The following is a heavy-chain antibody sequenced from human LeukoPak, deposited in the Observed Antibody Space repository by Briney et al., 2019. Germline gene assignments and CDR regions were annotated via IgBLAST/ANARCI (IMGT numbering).Heavy chain of an antibody. D-gene: IGHD4-17*01. CDR3: ARGGRQTVDVFDI. J-gene: IGHJ3*02. CDR2: ISSTSSYI. V-gene: IGHV3-21*01. CDR1: GFTFSICS. Sequence: PGGSLRLSCAASGFTFSICSMNWVRQAPGKGLEWVSSISSTSSYIYYADSVKGRFTISRDNAKNSLYLQMNSLRAEDTAVYYCARGGRQTVDVFDIRGQGTMVTVSS.